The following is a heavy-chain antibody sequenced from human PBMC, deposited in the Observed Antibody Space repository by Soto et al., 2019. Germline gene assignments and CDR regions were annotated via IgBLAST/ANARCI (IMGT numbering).Heavy chain of an antibody. D-gene: IGHD2-2*02. CDR2: IYPGDSNT. V-gene: IGHV5-51*01. J-gene: IGHJ6*02. Sequence: LGESPKISCKGSGYSFTSYWIGWVRQMPGKGLEWMGIIYPGDSNTRYSPSFPGQVTISADKSISTVYLQWSSLKASDTAIYYCARGCLSTRSICYTQYYGMDVCAQGTKVTV. CDR1: GYSFTSYW. CDR3: ARGCLSTRSICYTQYYGMDV.